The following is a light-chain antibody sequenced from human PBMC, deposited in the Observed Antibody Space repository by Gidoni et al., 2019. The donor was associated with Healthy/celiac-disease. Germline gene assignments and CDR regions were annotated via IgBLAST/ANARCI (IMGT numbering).Light chain of an antibody. V-gene: IGKV4-1*01. CDR1: QSVLYSSNNKNY. J-gene: IGKJ2*01. CDR2: WAS. Sequence: IVMTQSPDSLAVSLGERATINCKSSQSVLYSSNNKNYLAWYQQKPGQPPKLLIYWASTRESGVPDRFSGSGSGTDFTLTISSLQAEDVAVYYCQQYYSTPYTFXQXTKLXIK. CDR3: QQYYSTPYT.